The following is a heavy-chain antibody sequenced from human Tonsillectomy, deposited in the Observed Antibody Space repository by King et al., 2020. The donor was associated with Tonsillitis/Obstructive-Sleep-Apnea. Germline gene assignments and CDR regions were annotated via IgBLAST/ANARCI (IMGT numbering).Heavy chain of an antibody. V-gene: IGHV3-30*04. J-gene: IGHJ3*02. CDR3: ARAGRGSRSYWSAFDI. D-gene: IGHD1-26*01. CDR1: GFTFSSYA. CDR2: ISSDGSNK. Sequence: QVQLVESGGGVVQPGRSLRLSCAASGFTFSSYAMHWVRQAPGKGLEWVAVISSDGSNKYYADSVEGRFTISRDNSESTLYLQMNSLRPEDTAVYYCARAGRGSRSYWSAFDIWGQGTMVTVSS.